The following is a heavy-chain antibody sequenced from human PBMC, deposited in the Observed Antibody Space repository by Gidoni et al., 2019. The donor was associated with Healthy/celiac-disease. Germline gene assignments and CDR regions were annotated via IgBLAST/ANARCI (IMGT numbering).Heavy chain of an antibody. CDR2: INHSGST. D-gene: IGHD2-15*01. CDR3: NLYCSGGSCYPRDAFDI. J-gene: IGHJ3*02. Sequence: QVQLQQWGAGLLKPSETLSLTCAVYGGSFSGYYWSWIRQPPGKGLEWIGEINHSGSTNYNPSLKSRVTISVDTSKNQFSLKLSSVTAADTAVYYCNLYCSGGSCYPRDAFDIWGQGTMVTVSS. V-gene: IGHV4-34*01. CDR1: GGSFSGYY.